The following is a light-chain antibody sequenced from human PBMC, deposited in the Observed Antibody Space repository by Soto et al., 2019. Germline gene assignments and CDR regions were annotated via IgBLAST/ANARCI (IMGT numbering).Light chain of an antibody. CDR1: SSDVGGYNL. V-gene: IGLV2-23*01. Sequence: QSVLTQPPSVSGSPGQSITISCTGTSSDVGGYNLVSRYQQHPGKAPKVMIYEGSKRPSGVSNRFSGSKSGNTASLTISGLQAEDEADYYCCSYAGSSTYVFGTGTKV. CDR2: EGS. CDR3: CSYAGSSTYV. J-gene: IGLJ1*01.